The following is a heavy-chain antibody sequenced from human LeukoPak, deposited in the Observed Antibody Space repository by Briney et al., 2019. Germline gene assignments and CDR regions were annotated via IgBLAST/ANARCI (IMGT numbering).Heavy chain of an antibody. CDR2: IYYSGST. V-gene: IGHV4-59*08. CDR3: ARRLIYYYDSSGYYFYDVFGH. CDR1: GGSISSYY. J-gene: IGHJ4*02. D-gene: IGHD3-22*01. Sequence: SETLSPTFTVSGGSISSYYWSWIRQPPGKGLGWVGYIYYSGSTNYNPSLKSRVTISVDTSKNQFSLKLSSVTAADTAVYYCARRLIYYYDSSGYYFYDVFGHWGQGTLVTVSS.